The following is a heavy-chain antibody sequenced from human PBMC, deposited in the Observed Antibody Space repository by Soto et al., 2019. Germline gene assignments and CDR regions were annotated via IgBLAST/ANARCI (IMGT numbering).Heavy chain of an antibody. J-gene: IGHJ6*03. Sequence: EVQLVESGGGLVQPGGSLRLSCSASGFAFSNYWMHWVRQAPGKGLVWVSHINNDGSSTIYADSVRGRFTISRDNAKNTLYLEMNGLRAEDTAVYFCARDARYYYMDVWGKGTTVTVSS. D-gene: IGHD6-6*01. CDR1: GFAFSNYW. V-gene: IGHV3-74*01. CDR3: ARDARYYYMDV. CDR2: INNDGSST.